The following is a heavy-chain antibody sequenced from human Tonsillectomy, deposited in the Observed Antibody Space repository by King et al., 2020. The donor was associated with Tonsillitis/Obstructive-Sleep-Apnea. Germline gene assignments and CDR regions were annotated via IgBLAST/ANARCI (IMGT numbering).Heavy chain of an antibody. D-gene: IGHD3-10*01. CDR2: ISGGGGST. CDR3: AKAMVQGIIITIFDY. Sequence: VQLVESGGGLVQPGGSLRLSCAASGITFSSYAMSWGRQAPGKGLEWVSTISGGGGSTYYADSVKGRFTISRDNSKNTLYLQMNSLRAEETAVYYCAKAMVQGIIITIFDYWGQGTLVTVSS. CDR1: GITFSSYA. V-gene: IGHV3-23*04. J-gene: IGHJ4*02.